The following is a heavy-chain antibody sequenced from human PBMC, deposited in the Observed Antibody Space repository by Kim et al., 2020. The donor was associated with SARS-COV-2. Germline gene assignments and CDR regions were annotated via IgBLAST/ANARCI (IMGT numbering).Heavy chain of an antibody. J-gene: IGHJ6*02. D-gene: IGHD3-10*01. Sequence: KGRFTISRDNSKNTLYLQMNSLRAEDTAVYYCAKDGGRIRINYYYYGMDVWGQGTTVTVSS. V-gene: IGHV3-30*02. CDR3: AKDGGRIRINYYYYGMDV.